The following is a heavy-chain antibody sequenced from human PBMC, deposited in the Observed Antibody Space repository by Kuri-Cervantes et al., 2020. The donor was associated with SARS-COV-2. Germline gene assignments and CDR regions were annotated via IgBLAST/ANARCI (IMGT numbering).Heavy chain of an antibody. Sequence: ASVKVSCKASGYTFTYRYLHWVRQAPGQALEWMGWINAGNGNTKYSQKFQGRVTITRDTSASTAYMELSSLRSEDTAVYYCARYARRTGTTGFDYWGQGTLVTVSS. CDR3: ARYARRTGTTGFDY. V-gene: IGHV1-3*01. CDR1: GYTFTYRY. CDR2: INAGNGNT. J-gene: IGHJ4*02. D-gene: IGHD1-1*01.